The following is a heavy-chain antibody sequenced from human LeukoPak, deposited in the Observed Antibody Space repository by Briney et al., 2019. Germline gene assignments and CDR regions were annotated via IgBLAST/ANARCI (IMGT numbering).Heavy chain of an antibody. Sequence: SVKVSCKASGYTFTSYGISWVRQAPGQGLEWMGEITPIFGEAQNAEKFQGRVTITADEPTSTVYMELTSLRLDDTAMYYCARNSRVASTSGLNYWGQGTLVTVSS. J-gene: IGHJ4*02. CDR3: ARNSRVASTSGLNY. D-gene: IGHD5-12*01. CDR1: GYTFTSYG. V-gene: IGHV1-69*13. CDR2: ITPIFGEA.